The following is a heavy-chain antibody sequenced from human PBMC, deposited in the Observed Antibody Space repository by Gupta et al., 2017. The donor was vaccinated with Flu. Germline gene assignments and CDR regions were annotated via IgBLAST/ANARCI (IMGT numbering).Heavy chain of an antibody. J-gene: IGHJ6*03. D-gene: IGHD4-17*01. V-gene: IGHV1-46*01. Sequence: QVQLVQSGAEVKKPGASVKVSCKASGYTFTSYYMHWVRQAPGQGLEWMGIINPSGGSTSYAQKFQGRVTMTRDTSTSTVYMELSSLRSEDTAVYYCARDFPPYPSYGSYYYYYMDVWGKGTTVTVSS. CDR2: INPSGGST. CDR1: GYTFTSYY. CDR3: ARDFPPYPSYGSYYYYYMDV.